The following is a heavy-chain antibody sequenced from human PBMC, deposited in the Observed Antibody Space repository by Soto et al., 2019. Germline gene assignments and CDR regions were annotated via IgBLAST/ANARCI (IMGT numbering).Heavy chain of an antibody. CDR2: IYNGGST. J-gene: IGHJ4*02. CDR3: ARVTGGLFDY. V-gene: IGHV3-53*04. D-gene: IGHD3-10*01. Sequence: EVQLVESGGGLVQPGGSLRLSCAASGFTVSSNYMSWVRQAPGKGLEWVSAIYNGGSTYYADSVKGRFTISRHNSKNTMYLQMNSLRAEDTAVYYCARVTGGLFDYWGQGTLVTVSS. CDR1: GFTVSSNY.